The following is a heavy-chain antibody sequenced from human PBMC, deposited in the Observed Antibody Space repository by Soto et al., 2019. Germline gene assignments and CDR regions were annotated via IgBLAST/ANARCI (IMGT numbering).Heavy chain of an antibody. V-gene: IGHV4-4*02. CDR1: GGSISSSNW. J-gene: IGHJ5*02. D-gene: IGHD6-13*01. CDR3: ARPKTIGAAAGKGWFDP. Sequence: PSETLSLTCTVSGGSISSSNWWSWVRQPPGKGLEWIGEIYHSGSTNYNPSLKSRVTISVDPSKNQFSLKLTSVTAADTAMYYCARPKTIGAAAGKGWFDPWGQGTLVTVSS. CDR2: IYHSGST.